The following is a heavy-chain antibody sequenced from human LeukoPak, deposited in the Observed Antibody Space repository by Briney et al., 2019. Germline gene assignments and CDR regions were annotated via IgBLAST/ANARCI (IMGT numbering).Heavy chain of an antibody. D-gene: IGHD3-22*01. Sequence: GRSLRLSCAASGFTFSSYAMHWVRQAPGKGLEWVAVISYDGSNKYYADSVKGRFTISRDNSKNTLYLQMNSLRAEDTAVYYCASDTTMIVVLPSHGFDYWGQGTLVTVSS. J-gene: IGHJ4*02. CDR2: ISYDGSNK. CDR3: ASDTTMIVVLPSHGFDY. CDR1: GFTFSSYA. V-gene: IGHV3-30*01.